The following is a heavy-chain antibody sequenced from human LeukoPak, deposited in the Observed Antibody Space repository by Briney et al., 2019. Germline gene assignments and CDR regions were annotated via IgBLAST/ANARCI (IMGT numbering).Heavy chain of an antibody. CDR1: GFTFDDYA. D-gene: IGHD6-13*01. CDR3: AKGIAAAGFADAFDI. J-gene: IGHJ3*02. V-gene: IGHV3-9*01. CDR2: ISWNSGSI. Sequence: GGSLRLSCAASGFTFDDYAMHWVRQAPGKGLEWVSGISWNSGSIGYADSVKGRFTISRDNAKNSLYLQMNSLRAEDTALYYCAKGIAAAGFADAFDIWGQGTMVTVSS.